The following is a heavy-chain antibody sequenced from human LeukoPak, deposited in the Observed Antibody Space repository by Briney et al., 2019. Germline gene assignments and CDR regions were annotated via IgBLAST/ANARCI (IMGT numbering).Heavy chain of an antibody. D-gene: IGHD3-22*01. CDR1: GYTFTSYY. CDR2: INPSGGST. CDR3: ARPRYYYDSSGYGMDV. J-gene: IGHJ6*02. Sequence: EASVKVSCKASGYTFTSYYMHWVRQAPGQGLEWMGIINPSGGSTSYAQKFQGRVTMTRDTSTSTVYMELSSLRSEDTAVYYCARPRYYYDSSGYGMDVWGQGTTVTVSS. V-gene: IGHV1-46*01.